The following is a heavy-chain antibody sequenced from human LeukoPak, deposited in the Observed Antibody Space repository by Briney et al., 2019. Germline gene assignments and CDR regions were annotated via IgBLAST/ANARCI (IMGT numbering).Heavy chain of an antibody. D-gene: IGHD4-17*01. J-gene: IGHJ4*02. CDR1: GGSISSSSYY. V-gene: IGHV4-39*07. CDR3: ASPSLMSGEPSYFDF. Sequence: RSETLSLTCTVSGGSISSSSYYWGWIRQPLGKGLEWIGSIYYTGNTFYNPSLKSRGTLSIDTSKNQFSLKLTSVTAADTAVYYCASPSLMSGEPSYFDFWGQGTLVSVSA. CDR2: IYYTGNT.